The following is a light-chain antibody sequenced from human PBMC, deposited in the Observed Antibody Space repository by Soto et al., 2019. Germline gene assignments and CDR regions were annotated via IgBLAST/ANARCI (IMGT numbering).Light chain of an antibody. CDR2: RNN. J-gene: IGLJ3*02. CDR3: AAWDDTLDAQV. V-gene: IGLV1-47*01. Sequence: QTVLTQSPSASGTPGQRVTISCSGSRSNIVRNFAYWYQHVPGTAPRLLIQRNNERPSGVPDRFSGSKSGTSVSLAISGLRSDDEATYYCAAWDDTLDAQVFGGGTKVTVL. CDR1: RSNIVRNF.